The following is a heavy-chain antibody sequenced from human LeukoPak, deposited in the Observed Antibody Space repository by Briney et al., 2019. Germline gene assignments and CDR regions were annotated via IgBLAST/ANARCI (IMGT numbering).Heavy chain of an antibody. V-gene: IGHV3-48*04. J-gene: IGHJ4*02. CDR2: ISSSGSTI. CDR1: GFTFSSYS. D-gene: IGHD3-22*01. CDR3: AREDGNSGFFFDY. Sequence: GGSLRLSCAASGFTFSSYSMNWVRQAPGKGLEWISYISSSGSTIYYADSVKGRFTISRDNAKNSLYLQMNSLRAEDTAVYYCAREDGNSGFFFDYWGQGTLVTVSS.